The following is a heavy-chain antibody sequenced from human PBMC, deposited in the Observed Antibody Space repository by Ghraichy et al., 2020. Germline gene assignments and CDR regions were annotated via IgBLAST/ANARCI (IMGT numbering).Heavy chain of an antibody. CDR3: ARTNDYGDYGDGAFDI. Sequence: LSLTCAASGFKFDEFGLSWVRQAPGKGLEWVSGVNWSGDSTGYADSVKGRFTISRDSAKNSLYLQMNSLRAEDTAFYYCARTNDYGDYGDGAFDIWGQGTMVTVSS. V-gene: IGHV3-20*04. CDR2: VNWSGDST. CDR1: GFKFDEFG. J-gene: IGHJ3*02. D-gene: IGHD4-17*01.